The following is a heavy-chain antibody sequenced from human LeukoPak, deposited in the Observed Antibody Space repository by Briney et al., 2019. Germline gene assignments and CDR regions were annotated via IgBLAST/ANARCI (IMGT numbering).Heavy chain of an antibody. D-gene: IGHD3-16*01. V-gene: IGHV3-7*01. Sequence: PGGSLRLSCAASGFTFTTYWMSWVRQAPGMGLEWVANMNQDGSHKYYVDSVKGRFTISRDNAKSSLYLQMNSLRADDTAVYYCARIRKLGGHYFDYWGQGTLVTVSS. CDR2: MNQDGSHK. CDR1: GFTFTTYW. CDR3: ARIRKLGGHYFDY. J-gene: IGHJ4*02.